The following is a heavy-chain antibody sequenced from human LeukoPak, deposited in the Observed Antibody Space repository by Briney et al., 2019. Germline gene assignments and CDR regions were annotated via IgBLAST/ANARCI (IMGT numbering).Heavy chain of an antibody. D-gene: IGHD2-21*01. Sequence: GASVKVSCKASGGTFSSYAISWVRQAPGQGLEWMGRIIPILGIANYAQKFQGRVTITADKSTSTAYMELSSLRSEDTAVYYCARDDGGYSKFDYWGQGTLVTVSS. V-gene: IGHV1-69*04. J-gene: IGHJ4*02. CDR1: GGTFSSYA. CDR2: IIPILGIA. CDR3: ARDDGGYSKFDY.